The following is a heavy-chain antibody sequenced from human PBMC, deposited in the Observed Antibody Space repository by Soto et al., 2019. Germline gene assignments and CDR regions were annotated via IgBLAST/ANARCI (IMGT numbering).Heavy chain of an antibody. D-gene: IGHD3-22*01. CDR1: GFTFDDSA. J-gene: IGHJ4*02. V-gene: IGHV3-9*01. CDR3: ASGYFDSRAYSPLAFDY. Sequence: EVQLVESGGGLVQPGRSLRLSCAASGFTFDDSAMHWVRQAPGKGREWVSGINWDSGSIGYADSVKGRFTISRDNAKNSLYLHMSILIAEDTAVYYCASGYFDSRAYSPLAFDYWVQGPLVPVSS. CDR2: INWDSGSI.